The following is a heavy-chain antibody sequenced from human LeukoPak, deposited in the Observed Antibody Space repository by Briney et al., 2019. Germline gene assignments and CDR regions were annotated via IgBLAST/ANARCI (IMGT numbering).Heavy chain of an antibody. CDR2: ISSSSSYI. J-gene: IGHJ4*02. V-gene: IGHV3-21*01. Sequence: GGSLRLSCAASGFTFSSYSMNWVRQAPGQGLEWVSSISSSSSYIYYADSVKGRFTISRDNAKNSLYLQMNSLRAEDTAVYYCARVKLSEWIQLWLLDYWGQGTLVTVSS. CDR3: ARVKLSEWIQLWLLDY. CDR1: GFTFSSYS. D-gene: IGHD5-18*01.